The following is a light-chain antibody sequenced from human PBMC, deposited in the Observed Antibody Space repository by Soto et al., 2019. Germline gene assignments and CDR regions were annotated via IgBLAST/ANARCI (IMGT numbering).Light chain of an antibody. V-gene: IGKV3-15*01. Sequence: EIVMTQSPATLSVSPGERATLSCRASQSVSSNLAWYQQKPGQAPRLLIYGASTRATGIPARFSGSGSGTEFTLTISSLHYEDFAVYYCQQYNNWPPWTFGQGTKVEIK. CDR2: GAS. CDR3: QQYNNWPPWT. CDR1: QSVSSN. J-gene: IGKJ1*01.